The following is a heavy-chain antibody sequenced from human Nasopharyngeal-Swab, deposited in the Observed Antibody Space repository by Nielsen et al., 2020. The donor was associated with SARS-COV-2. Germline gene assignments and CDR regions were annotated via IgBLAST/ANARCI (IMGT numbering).Heavy chain of an antibody. CDR3: ARVEETIFGGEYFDL. V-gene: IGHV1-58*02. D-gene: IGHD3-3*01. CDR2: IVVGSGNT. J-gene: IGHJ2*01. CDR1: GFTFTSSA. Sequence: SVKVSCKASGFTFTSSAMQWVRQARGQRLEWIGWIVVGSGNTNYAQKFQERVTITRDMSTSTAYMELSSLRSEDTAVYYCARVEETIFGGEYFDLWGRGTLVTVSS.